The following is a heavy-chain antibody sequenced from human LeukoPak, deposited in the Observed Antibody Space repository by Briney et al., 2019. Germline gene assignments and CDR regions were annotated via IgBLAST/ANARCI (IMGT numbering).Heavy chain of an antibody. D-gene: IGHD3-10*01. Sequence: PGRSLRLSCAASGFTFSSYSMNWARQAPGKGLEWVSSISSSSSYIYYADSVKGRFTISRDNAKNSLYLQMNSLRAEDTAVYYCARGHYGSGSYPGYWGQGTLVTVSS. CDR2: ISSSSSYI. V-gene: IGHV3-21*01. CDR1: GFTFSSYS. CDR3: ARGHYGSGSYPGY. J-gene: IGHJ4*02.